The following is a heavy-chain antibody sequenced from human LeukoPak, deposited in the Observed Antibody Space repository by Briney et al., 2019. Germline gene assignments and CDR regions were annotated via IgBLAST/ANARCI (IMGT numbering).Heavy chain of an antibody. CDR2: IYYSGST. CDR3: ARQSSAVTTYTLDY. CDR1: GGSISSSSYY. D-gene: IGHD4-4*01. V-gene: IGHV4-39*01. Sequence: SETLSLTCTVSGGSISSSSYYWGWIRQPPGKGLEWIGSIYYSGSTYYNPSLKSRVTISVDTSKNQFSLKLSSVTAADTAVYHCARQSSAVTTYTLDYWGQGTLVTVSS. J-gene: IGHJ4*02.